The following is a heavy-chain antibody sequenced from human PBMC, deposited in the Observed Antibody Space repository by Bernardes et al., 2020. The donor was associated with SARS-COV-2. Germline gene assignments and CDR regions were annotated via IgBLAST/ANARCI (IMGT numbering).Heavy chain of an antibody. Sequence: SETLSLTCTFSGGSITNHYWTWIRQPPGKGLEWIGYIYSSGDTNYNPSLTSRVTISLDTPKSQFTLKVTSVTAADTAIYYCGRLYYDSTGYLKIDSWGQGTLVTVSS. V-gene: IGHV4-4*08. J-gene: IGHJ5*01. D-gene: IGHD3-22*01. CDR1: GGSITNHY. CDR3: GRLYYDSTGYLKIDS. CDR2: IYSSGDT.